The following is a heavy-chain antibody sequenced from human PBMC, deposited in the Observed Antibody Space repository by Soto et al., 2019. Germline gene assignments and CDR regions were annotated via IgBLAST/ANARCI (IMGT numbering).Heavy chain of an antibody. V-gene: IGHV1-3*01. D-gene: IGHD3-10*01. CDR3: ARYGSGSYYVDDYGMDV. J-gene: IGHJ6*02. CDR1: GYTFTSYA. Sequence: QVQLVQSGAEVKKPGASVKVSCKASGYTFTSYAMHWVRQAPGQRREWMGWINAGNGNTKYSQKFQGRVTITRDTSASTAYMELSSLRSEDTAVYYCARYGSGSYYVDDYGMDVWGQGTTVTVSS. CDR2: INAGNGNT.